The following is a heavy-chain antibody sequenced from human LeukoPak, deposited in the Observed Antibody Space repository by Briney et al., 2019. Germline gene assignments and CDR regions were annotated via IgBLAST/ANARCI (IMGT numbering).Heavy chain of an antibody. J-gene: IGHJ3*02. V-gene: IGHV3-73*01. D-gene: IGHD3-16*01. CDR1: GSTFSVSA. CDR2: IRSKANGYAT. Sequence: GGSLRLSCAVSGSTFSVSAIHWVRQAPGKGLEWVGRIRSKANGYATAYVVSLKGRFTVSRDDSKNTAFLQMNSLKIEDTAVYYCSLWGDLDAFDTWGQGTMVTVSS. CDR3: SLWGDLDAFDT.